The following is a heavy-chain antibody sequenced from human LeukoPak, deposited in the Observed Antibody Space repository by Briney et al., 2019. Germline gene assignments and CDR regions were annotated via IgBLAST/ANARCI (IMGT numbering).Heavy chain of an antibody. J-gene: IGHJ4*02. CDR1: GGSISSSSYY. D-gene: IGHD3-10*01. CDR2: IYYSGST. V-gene: IGHV4-39*01. Sequence: PSETLSLTCTVSGGSISSSSYYWGWIRQPPGKGLEWIGSIYYSGSTYYNPSLKSRVTISVDTSKNQFSLKLSSVTAADTAVYYCARGLAYYGSHAYYFDYWGQGTLVTVSS. CDR3: ARGLAYYGSHAYYFDY.